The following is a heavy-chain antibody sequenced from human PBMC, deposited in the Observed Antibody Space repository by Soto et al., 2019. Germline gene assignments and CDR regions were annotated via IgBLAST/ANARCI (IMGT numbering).Heavy chain of an antibody. CDR3: ASDRSLGSNWYYYLES. Sequence: GSLRLSCAASGFTFSTYAMNWVRQFPGRGLEWASYISSSSSAIDYADSVKGRFTVSRDNAKNSLYLQMNSLRDEDTAVYYCASDRSLGSNWYYYLESWGQGTLVTVSS. CDR1: GFTFSTYA. V-gene: IGHV3-48*02. J-gene: IGHJ4*02. D-gene: IGHD3-16*01. CDR2: ISSSSSAI.